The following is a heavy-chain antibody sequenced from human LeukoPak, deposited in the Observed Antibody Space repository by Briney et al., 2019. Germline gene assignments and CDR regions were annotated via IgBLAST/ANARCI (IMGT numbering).Heavy chain of an antibody. CDR3: ARDRSSIVGATDY. D-gene: IGHD1-26*01. Sequence: EASVKVSCKASGYTFTNYGISWVRQAPGQGLEWMGWISGYNGNTNYAQKLQGRVTMTTDTSTSTAFMELRSLRSDDTAVYYSARDRSSIVGATDYWGQGTLVTVSS. CDR2: ISGYNGNT. J-gene: IGHJ4*02. CDR1: GYTFTNYG. V-gene: IGHV1-18*01.